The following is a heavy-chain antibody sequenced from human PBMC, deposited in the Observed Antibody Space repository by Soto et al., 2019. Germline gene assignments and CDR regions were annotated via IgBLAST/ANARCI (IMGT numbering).Heavy chain of an antibody. V-gene: IGHV2-5*02. CDR2: IYWDDDK. CDR1: GFSLSSTRVA. Sequence: QITLKESGPTLVKPTQTLTLTCTFSGFSLSSTRVAVGWIRQPPGKALEWLALIYWDDDKSYSPFLKSRLTITKDTSTNQVVLTMTNMDPVDTATYYCAHSVVAGLGYYFDYWGQGTLVTVSS. CDR3: AHSVVAGLGYYFDY. J-gene: IGHJ4*02. D-gene: IGHD6-19*01.